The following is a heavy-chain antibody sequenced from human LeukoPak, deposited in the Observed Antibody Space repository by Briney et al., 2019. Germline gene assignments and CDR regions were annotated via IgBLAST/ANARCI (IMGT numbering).Heavy chain of an antibody. V-gene: IGHV4-39*01. J-gene: IGHJ4*02. CDR1: GGSIRSGPDY. CDR2: IYYSGNT. D-gene: IGHD4-17*01. Sequence: SETLSLTCNVSGGSIRSGPDYWGWIRQPPGKRLEWIGSIYYSGNTQYSPSLRSRVTISVDTSKNEFSLKLRSVTAADTAVYYCARLHDYGDYYADYWGQGTLVTVSS. CDR3: ARLHDYGDYYADY.